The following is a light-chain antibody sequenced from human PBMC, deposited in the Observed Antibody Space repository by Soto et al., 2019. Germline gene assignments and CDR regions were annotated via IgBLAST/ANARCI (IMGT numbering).Light chain of an antibody. CDR3: QQRSNWPLT. CDR2: DAS. V-gene: IGKV3-11*01. Sequence: EIVLTQSSATLSLSPGERATLSCRASQSVSSYLAWYQQKPGQAPRLLIYDASNRATGISARFSGSGSGTDFTLTFSSLEPEDFAVYYCQQRSNWPLTFGGGTKVDIK. CDR1: QSVSSY. J-gene: IGKJ4*01.